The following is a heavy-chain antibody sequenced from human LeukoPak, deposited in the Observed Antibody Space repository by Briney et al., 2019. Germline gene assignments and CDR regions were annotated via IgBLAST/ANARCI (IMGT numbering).Heavy chain of an antibody. Sequence: GESLKISCKGSGYSFTSYWIGWVRQMPGKGVEGVGIIYPGDSDTRYSPSFQGQVTISADKSISTAYLQWSSLKASDTAMNYCARQFRTKWPWFDPWGQGTLVTVSS. D-gene: IGHD5-12*01. V-gene: IGHV5-51*01. J-gene: IGHJ5*02. CDR3: ARQFRTKWPWFDP. CDR2: IYPGDSDT. CDR1: GYSFTSYW.